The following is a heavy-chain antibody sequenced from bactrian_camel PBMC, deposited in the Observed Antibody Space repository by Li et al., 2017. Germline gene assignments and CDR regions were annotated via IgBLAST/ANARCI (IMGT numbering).Heavy chain of an antibody. CDR1: KPRSCDLD. V-gene: IGHV3S53*01. D-gene: IGHD4*01. Sequence: HVQLVESGGGSVQAGGSLRLSCAASKPRSCDLDVAWYRQPPGAEREFVSGFDNFGRPSHADSVKGRFTISQDKAKNTLSLRMNSLKIEDTAVYYCQPHGRSYIDINCRARLGPGTQVTVS. CDR2: FDNFGRP. J-gene: IGHJ4*01.